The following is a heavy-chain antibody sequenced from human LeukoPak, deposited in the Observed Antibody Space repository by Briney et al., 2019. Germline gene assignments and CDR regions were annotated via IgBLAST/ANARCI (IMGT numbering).Heavy chain of an antibody. D-gene: IGHD3-22*01. Sequence: GSLRLSCVASGFTFSSYWMSWIRQPPGKGLEWIGEINHSGSTNYNPSLKSRVTISVDTSKNQFSLKLSSVTAADTAVYYCARGRLARGYDSSGYYYEIDYWGQGTLVTVSS. CDR1: GFTFSSYW. CDR2: INHSGST. V-gene: IGHV4-34*01. CDR3: ARGRLARGYDSSGYYYEIDY. J-gene: IGHJ4*02.